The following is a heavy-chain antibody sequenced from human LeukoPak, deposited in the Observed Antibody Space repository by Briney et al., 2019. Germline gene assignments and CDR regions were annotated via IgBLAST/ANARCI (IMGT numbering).Heavy chain of an antibody. D-gene: IGHD3-10*01. CDR1: GFTFSSYG. CDR3: ARDYGLGSGQYAFDY. CDR2: IWYDGSNK. Sequence: PGGSLRLSCAASGFTFSSYGLHSVRQAPRKGLERVAVIWYDGSNKYYADSVKGRFTISRDNSKNTLYLQMDSLRAEYTAVYYCARDYGLGSGQYAFDYWGQGTLVTVSS. V-gene: IGHV3-33*01. J-gene: IGHJ4*02.